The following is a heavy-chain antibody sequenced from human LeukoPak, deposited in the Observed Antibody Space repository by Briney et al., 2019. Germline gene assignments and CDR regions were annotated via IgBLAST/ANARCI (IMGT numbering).Heavy chain of an antibody. CDR1: GGSITSANW. V-gene: IGHV4-59*01. CDR2: IYYSGST. Sequence: PSGTLSLTCAVSGGSITSANWWSWIRQPPGKGLEWIGYIYYSGSTNYNPSLKSRVTISVDTSKNQFSLKLSSVTAADTAVYYCARGRTGTPHYFDYWGQGTLVTVSS. CDR3: ARGRTGTPHYFDY. J-gene: IGHJ4*02. D-gene: IGHD1-14*01.